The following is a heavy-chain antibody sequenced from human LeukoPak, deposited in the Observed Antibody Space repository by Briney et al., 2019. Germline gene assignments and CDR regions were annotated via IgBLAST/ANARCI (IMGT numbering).Heavy chain of an antibody. V-gene: IGHV1-69*05. Sequence: SVKVSCKASGYTFTSYDINWVRQATGQGLEWMGGIIPIFGTANYAQKFQGRVTITTDESTSTAYMELSSLRSEDTAVYYCARNDYVWGSYRYTESGYFDYWGQGTLVTVSS. D-gene: IGHD3-16*02. CDR1: GYTFTSYD. CDR2: IIPIFGTA. J-gene: IGHJ4*02. CDR3: ARNDYVWGSYRYTESGYFDY.